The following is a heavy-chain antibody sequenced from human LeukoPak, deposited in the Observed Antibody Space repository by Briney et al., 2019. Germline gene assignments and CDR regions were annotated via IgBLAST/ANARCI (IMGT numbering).Heavy chain of an antibody. CDR2: INPNSGGT. CDR3: ARDFLGYCSSTSCYTSAFDI. Sequence: ASVKVSCKASGYSFTGYYMHWVRQAPGQGLEWMGWINPNSGGTNYAQKFQGRVTMTRDTSISTAYMELSRLRSDDTAVYYCARDFLGYCSSTSCYTSAFDIWGQGTMVTVSS. D-gene: IGHD2-2*02. V-gene: IGHV1-2*02. CDR1: GYSFTGYY. J-gene: IGHJ3*02.